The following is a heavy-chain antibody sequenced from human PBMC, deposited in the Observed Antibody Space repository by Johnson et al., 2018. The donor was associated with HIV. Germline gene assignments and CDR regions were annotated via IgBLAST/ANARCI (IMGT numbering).Heavy chain of an antibody. Sequence: VQLVESGGGLVQPGGSLRLSCAASGFTFSSYWMSWVRQAPGKGLEWVSGINWNGGITGYAYSVKGRCTIFRDNDKKSLYLQMNSLRAGDTALYHCARRESGSLSFDIWGQGTMVSVSS. CDR2: INWNGGIT. J-gene: IGHJ3*02. V-gene: IGHV3-20*01. CDR3: ARRESGSLSFDI. CDR1: GFTFSSYW. D-gene: IGHD1-26*01.